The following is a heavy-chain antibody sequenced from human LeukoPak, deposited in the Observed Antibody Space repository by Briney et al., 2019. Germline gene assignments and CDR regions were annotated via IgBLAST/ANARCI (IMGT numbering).Heavy chain of an antibody. J-gene: IGHJ5*02. CDR1: GGSLSSGGHS. Sequence: SQTLSLTCAVSGGSLSSGGHSWSWIRHPPGKGLEWIGYIYHSGSTYYNPSLKSRVTISVDKSKNQFSLKLSSVTDAGTAVYYCARGRIVRGGLLNWFDPWGQGTLVTVSS. D-gene: IGHD3-10*01. V-gene: IGHV4-30-2*01. CDR2: IYHSGST. CDR3: ARGRIVRGGLLNWFDP.